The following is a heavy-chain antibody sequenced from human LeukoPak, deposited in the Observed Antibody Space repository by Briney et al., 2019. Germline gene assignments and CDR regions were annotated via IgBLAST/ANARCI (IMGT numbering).Heavy chain of an antibody. CDR3: ARHQGGRPSTPFDY. CDR1: GDSISSYY. J-gene: IGHJ4*02. D-gene: IGHD2-15*01. CDR2: IYYSGST. V-gene: IGHV4-59*08. Sequence: SETLSLTCTVSGDSISSYYWSWIRQPPGKGLEWIGYIYYSGSTNSNPSLKSRVTISVDTSKNQFSLKLSSVTAADTAVYYCARHQGGRPSTPFDYWGQGTLVTVSS.